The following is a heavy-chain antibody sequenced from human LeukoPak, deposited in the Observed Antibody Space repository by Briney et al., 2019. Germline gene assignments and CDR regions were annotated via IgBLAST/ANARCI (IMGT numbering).Heavy chain of an antibody. Sequence: GGSLRLSCAASGFTFSSYAMSWVRQAPGKGLEWVSAFGGSGGSTYFAASVKGRFAISRDNSKNTLYLQMNSLRAEDTAVYYCVASGYCSSPSCFATDAFDIWGQGTMVTVSS. CDR1: GFTFSSYA. CDR2: FGGSGGST. V-gene: IGHV3-23*01. D-gene: IGHD2-2*03. J-gene: IGHJ3*02. CDR3: VASGYCSSPSCFATDAFDI.